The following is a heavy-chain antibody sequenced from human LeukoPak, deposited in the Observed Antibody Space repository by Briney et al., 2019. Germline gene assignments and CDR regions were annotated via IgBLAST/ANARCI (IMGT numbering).Heavy chain of an antibody. J-gene: IGHJ3*02. CDR2: IYTSGST. V-gene: IGHV4-4*07. Sequence: SETLSLTCTVSGGSISSYYWSWIRQPAGKGLEWIGRIYTSGSTNYSPSLKSRVTMSVDTSKNQFSLKLSSVTAADTAVYYCAKDLYSSSRPGDDAFDIWGQGTMVTVSS. CDR1: GGSISSYY. CDR3: AKDLYSSSRPGDDAFDI. D-gene: IGHD6-13*01.